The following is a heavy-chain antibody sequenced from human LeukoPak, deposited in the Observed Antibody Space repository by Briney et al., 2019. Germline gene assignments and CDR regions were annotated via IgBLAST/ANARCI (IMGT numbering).Heavy chain of an antibody. CDR2: ISSSDSYI. CDR1: GFTFSSYN. V-gene: IGHV3-21*01. CDR3: VRVALYFYDSESYYFFEH. Sequence: GGSLRLSCAASGFTFSSYNMNWVRQAPGKGLEWVSSISSSDSYIYYADSVKGRFTISRDNAKNSLYLQMNTLRVEDTAIYYCVRVALYFYDSESYYFFEHWGQGTPVTVSS. D-gene: IGHD3-10*01. J-gene: IGHJ4*02.